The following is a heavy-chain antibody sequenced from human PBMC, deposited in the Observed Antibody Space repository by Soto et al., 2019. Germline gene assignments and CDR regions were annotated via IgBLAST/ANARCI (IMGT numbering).Heavy chain of an antibody. J-gene: IGHJ5*02. Sequence: EVHLVESGGGLVKPGGSLRLSCAASGFTFSGNTMVWVRQAPGRGLEWVSSISYSSTYIYYADSVRGRFTISRDNAKDSLYLQMNSLRAEDTALYYCARERGTSDTRWFDPWGQGTLVTVSS. CDR1: GFTFSGNT. V-gene: IGHV3-21*01. D-gene: IGHD5-18*01. CDR3: ARERGTSDTRWFDP. CDR2: ISYSSTYI.